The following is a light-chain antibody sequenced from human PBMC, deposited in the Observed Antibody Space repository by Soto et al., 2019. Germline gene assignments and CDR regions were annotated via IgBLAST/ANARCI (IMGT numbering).Light chain of an antibody. Sequence: EIVLTQSPDTLSLSPGERATLSCRASQSVRSNYLAWYHQKPGQAPRLLIYGASSRATGIPDRFSGSGSGTDFTLTISRVEPEDFAVYYCQQYGSSLYTFGQGTKLEFK. CDR3: QQYGSSLYT. CDR1: QSVRSNY. J-gene: IGKJ2*01. V-gene: IGKV3-20*01. CDR2: GAS.